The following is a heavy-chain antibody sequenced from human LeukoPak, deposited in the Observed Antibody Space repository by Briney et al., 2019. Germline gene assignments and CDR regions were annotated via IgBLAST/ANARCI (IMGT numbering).Heavy chain of an antibody. Sequence: GGSLRLSCAASGFTFSDSAMHWVRQASGKGLEWIGRIRSKANGYATAYAASVKDRFTISRDDSKNAAYLQMNSLKTEDTAVYHCTRLSGDLTFDYWGQGTLVTVSS. CDR2: IRSKANGYAT. D-gene: IGHD6-25*01. CDR3: TRLSGDLTFDY. V-gene: IGHV3-73*01. J-gene: IGHJ4*02. CDR1: GFTFSDSA.